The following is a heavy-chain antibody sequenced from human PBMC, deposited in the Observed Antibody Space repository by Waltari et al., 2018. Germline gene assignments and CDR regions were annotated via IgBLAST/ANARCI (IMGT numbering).Heavy chain of an antibody. J-gene: IGHJ5*02. D-gene: IGHD3-16*01. Sequence: QMQLQESGPGLAKPSETLSLTCSVSGDSISSHTYYWSWLRPHPGRGLEWVGNIYSSGSTYYNPSLKSRVAISVDTSKNQFSLKLKSVTATDMSVYFCVRAVRLTSTFGGVKAFDLWGQGILVTVSS. V-gene: IGHV4-39*01. CDR3: VRAVRLTSTFGGVKAFDL. CDR2: IYSSGST. CDR1: GDSISSHTYY.